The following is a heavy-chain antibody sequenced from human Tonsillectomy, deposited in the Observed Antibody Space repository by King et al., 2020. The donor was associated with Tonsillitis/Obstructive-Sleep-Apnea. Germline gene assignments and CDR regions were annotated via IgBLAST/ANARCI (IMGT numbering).Heavy chain of an antibody. J-gene: IGHJ3*02. D-gene: IGHD2-15*01. CDR3: ARVTATLAGDAFDI. CDR2: IYYSVRT. CDR1: GGSVSSGSYY. V-gene: IGHV4-61*01. Sequence: VQLQESGPGLVKPSETLSLTCTVSGGSVSSGSYYWSWIRQPLGKGLEWIWYIYYSVRTYYNPSLKSRVTISVDTSKNQFSLKLSSVTAADTAVYYCARVTATLAGDAFDIWGQGTMVTVSS.